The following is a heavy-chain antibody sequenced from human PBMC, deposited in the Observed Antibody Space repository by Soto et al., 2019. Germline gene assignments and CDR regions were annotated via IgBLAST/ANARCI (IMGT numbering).Heavy chain of an antibody. V-gene: IGHV4-30-4*01. CDR1: GGSISSGDYY. D-gene: IGHD1-26*01. Sequence: QVQLQEPGPRLVEPSQTLSLTCTVSGGSISSGDYYWSWIRQPPGTGLGWIGHIYNSGRTHSNPSCKPRVTISVDMSKNQFSHMLSSVTAADTAVYYCASGPSGDKVDYWGQGTLVNVST. CDR3: ASGPSGDKVDY. J-gene: IGHJ4*02. CDR2: IYNSGRT.